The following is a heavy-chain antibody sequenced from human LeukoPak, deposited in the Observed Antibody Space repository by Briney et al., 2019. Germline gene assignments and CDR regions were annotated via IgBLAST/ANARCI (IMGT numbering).Heavy chain of an antibody. CDR3: AKKLAFFSNYDY. V-gene: IGHV3-23*01. D-gene: IGHD4-11*01. CDR2: ITSGFTP. J-gene: IGHJ4*02. CDR1: GLTFSNYA. Sequence: PGGSLRLSCAASGLTFSNYAMSWFRQAPGKGLEWVSGITSGFTPHYADSVKGRFTISRDNSKNTFHLQMNSLRAEDTAVYYCAKKLAFFSNYDYWGQGTLVTVSS.